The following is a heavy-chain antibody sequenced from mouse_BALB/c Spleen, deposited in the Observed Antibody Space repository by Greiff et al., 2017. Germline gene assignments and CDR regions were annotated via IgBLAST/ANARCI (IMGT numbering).Heavy chain of an antibody. CDR2: IWGDGST. Sequence: QVQLKESGPGLVAPSQSLSITCTVSGFSLTGYGVNWVRQPPGKGLEWLGMIWGDGSTDYNSALKSRLSISKDNSKSQVFLKMNSLQTDDTARYYCAREYYGSSYPWYFDVWGAGTTVTVSS. J-gene: IGHJ1*01. CDR3: AREYYGSSYPWYFDV. CDR1: GFSLTGYG. V-gene: IGHV2-6-7*01. D-gene: IGHD1-1*01.